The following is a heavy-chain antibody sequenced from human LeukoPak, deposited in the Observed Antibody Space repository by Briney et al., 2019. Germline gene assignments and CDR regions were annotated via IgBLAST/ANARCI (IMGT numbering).Heavy chain of an antibody. D-gene: IGHD3-10*01. CDR1: GYIFTSND. CDR2: MNPNSGDT. CDR3: ARGPFGSGSFLDY. V-gene: IGHV1-8*01. J-gene: IGHJ4*02. Sequence: ASVKVSSKASGYIFTSNDINWVRQAAGQGLAWMGWMNPNSGDTGYTQKFQGRVAMTRSTSITTAYMELSSLRSEDTAVYYCARGPFGSGSFLDYWGQGTLVTVSS.